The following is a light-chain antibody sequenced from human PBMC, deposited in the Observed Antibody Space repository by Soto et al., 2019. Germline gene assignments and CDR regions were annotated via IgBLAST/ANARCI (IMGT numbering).Light chain of an antibody. Sequence: DIQMTQSPSSLSASVGDRVTITCRASQGISNYLAWYQQKPVKVPKLLIYAASTLQSGVPSRFSGSGSGTDFTLTISSLQPEDVATYYCQKYNNAQITFGGGPRVEIK. J-gene: IGKJ4*02. CDR2: AAS. CDR1: QGISNY. V-gene: IGKV1-27*01. CDR3: QKYNNAQIT.